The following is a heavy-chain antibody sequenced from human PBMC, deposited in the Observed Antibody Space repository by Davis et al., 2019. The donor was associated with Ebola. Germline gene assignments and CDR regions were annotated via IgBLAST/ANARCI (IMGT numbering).Heavy chain of an antibody. Sequence: PSETLSLTCTVSGDSISSYYWNWIRQPPGKGLEWIGYISNSGSTNYNPSLKSRVTMSVDMSKNQFSLKLSSVTAADTAVYYCARFVVAGTVGWLDPWGQGTLATVSS. V-gene: IGHV4-59*01. CDR3: ARFVVAGTVGWLDP. D-gene: IGHD6-19*01. CDR1: GDSISSYY. CDR2: ISNSGST. J-gene: IGHJ5*02.